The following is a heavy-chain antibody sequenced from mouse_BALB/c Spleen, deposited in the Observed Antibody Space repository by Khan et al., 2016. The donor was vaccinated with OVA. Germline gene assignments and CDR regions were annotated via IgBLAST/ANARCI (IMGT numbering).Heavy chain of an antibody. Sequence: EVKLLESGPGLVKPSQSLSLTCTVTGYSITSDYAWNWMRQFPGNKLEWMGYISYSGNTKYNPSLKSRISITRDTSKNQFFLQLNSVTIEDTATYFCARIYGGYFAYWGQGTTLTVSS. V-gene: IGHV3-2*02. D-gene: IGHD1-1*01. J-gene: IGHJ2*01. CDR1: GYSITSDYA. CDR2: ISYSGNT. CDR3: ARIYGGYFAY.